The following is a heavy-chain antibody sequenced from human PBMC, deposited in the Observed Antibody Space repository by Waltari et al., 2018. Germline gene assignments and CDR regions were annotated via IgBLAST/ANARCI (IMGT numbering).Heavy chain of an antibody. CDR1: GGSISSSSYY. Sequence: QLQLQESGPGLVKPSETLSLTCTVSGGSISSSSYYWDWIRQPPGKGLEWIGSIYYSGSTDYHPSLKSRVTISVDTSKNQFSLKLSSVTAADTAVYYCARRTKLTYYFDYWGQGTLVTVSS. J-gene: IGHJ4*02. V-gene: IGHV4-39*01. D-gene: IGHD3-16*01. CDR2: IYYSGST. CDR3: ARRTKLTYYFDY.